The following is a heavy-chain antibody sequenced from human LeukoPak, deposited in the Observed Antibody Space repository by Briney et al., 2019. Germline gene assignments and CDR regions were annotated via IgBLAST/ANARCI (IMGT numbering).Heavy chain of an antibody. CDR1: GFTFSGYG. Sequence: GGSLRLSCAASGFTFSGYGMHWVRQVPGKGLEWVSYISSSSSTIYYADSVKGRFTISRDNAKNSLYLQMNSLRAEDTAVYYCARDGYCSGSSCYSTTDYWGQGTLVTVSS. CDR3: ARDGYCSGSSCYSTTDY. CDR2: ISSSSSTI. V-gene: IGHV3-48*04. J-gene: IGHJ4*02. D-gene: IGHD2-15*01.